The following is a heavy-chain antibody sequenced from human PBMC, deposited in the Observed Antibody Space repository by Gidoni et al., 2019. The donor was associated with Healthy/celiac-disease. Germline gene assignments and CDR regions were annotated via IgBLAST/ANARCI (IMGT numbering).Heavy chain of an antibody. CDR2: ISYDGSNK. D-gene: IGHD2-21*01. J-gene: IGHJ6*03. Sequence: QVQLVQCGGRVVQPGASLRLPCAASGVTYSSYAMHWVRQAPGKGLVWVAVISYDGSNKCYADSVKGRFTISRDNSNNTLYLQMNSLRAEDTAVYYCARDKWPSHIYYYMDVWGKGTTVTVSS. CDR3: ARDKWPSHIYYYMDV. V-gene: IGHV3-30*01. CDR1: GVTYSSYA.